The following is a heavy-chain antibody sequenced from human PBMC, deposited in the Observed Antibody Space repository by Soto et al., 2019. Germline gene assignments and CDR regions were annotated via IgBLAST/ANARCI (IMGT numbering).Heavy chain of an antibody. CDR2: INVGNGNT. J-gene: IGHJ4*02. CDR1: GYTFTYYA. D-gene: IGHD2-15*01. V-gene: IGHV1-3*01. Sequence: ASVKVSCKTSGYTFTYYALHWVRQAPGQGLEWMGWINVGNGNTGYSRKFQGRVTNARDMSASTAYIEVTSLTSEDTAIYYCAREGAHYTPLDHWGQGTLVTVSS. CDR3: AREGAHYTPLDH.